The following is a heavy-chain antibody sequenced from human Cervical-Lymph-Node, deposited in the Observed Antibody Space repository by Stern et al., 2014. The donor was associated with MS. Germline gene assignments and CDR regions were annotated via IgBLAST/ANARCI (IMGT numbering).Heavy chain of an antibody. V-gene: IGHV3-15*01. D-gene: IGHD3-3*02. J-gene: IGHJ4*02. Sequence: EMQLVESGGGLVNPGESLRLSCAASGFSFSDAWMSWVRQTPGQGLEWLGXXKTSKDGGTTDYAAPVRGRFTISRDDSADMLYLQMNDLKTEDTAVYYCYTSQRRASRFILGTVDFWSQGVLVTVSS. CDR3: YTSQRRASRFILGTVDF. CDR1: GFSFSDAW. CDR2: XKTSKDGGTT.